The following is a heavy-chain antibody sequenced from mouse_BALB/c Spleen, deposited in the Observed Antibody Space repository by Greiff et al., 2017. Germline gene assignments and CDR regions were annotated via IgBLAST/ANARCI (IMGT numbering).Heavy chain of an antibody. V-gene: IGHV3-2*02. CDR1: GYSITSDYA. CDR2: ISYSGST. Sequence: ESGPGLVKPSQSLSLTCTVTGYSITSDYAWNWIRQFPGNKLEWMGYISYSGSTSYNPSLKSRISITRDTSKNQFFLQLNSVTTEDTATYYCAFYYGNYIYAMDYWGQGTSVTVSS. D-gene: IGHD2-1*01. CDR3: AFYYGNYIYAMDY. J-gene: IGHJ4*01.